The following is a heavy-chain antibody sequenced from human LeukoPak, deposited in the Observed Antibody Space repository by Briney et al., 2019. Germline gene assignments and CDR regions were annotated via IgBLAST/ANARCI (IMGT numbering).Heavy chain of an antibody. Sequence: ASVKVSCKASGYTFTGYYMHWVRQAPGQGLEWMGWINPNSGGTNYAQKFQGRVTMTRDTSISTAYMELSRLRSDDTAVYYCAREDSGYASPVDYWGQGTLVTVSP. CDR2: INPNSGGT. J-gene: IGHJ4*02. CDR1: GYTFTGYY. CDR3: AREDSGYASPVDY. V-gene: IGHV1-2*02. D-gene: IGHD5-12*01.